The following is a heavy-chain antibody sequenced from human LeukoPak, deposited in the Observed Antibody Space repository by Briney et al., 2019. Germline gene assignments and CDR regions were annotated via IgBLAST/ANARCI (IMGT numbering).Heavy chain of an antibody. CDR1: GYTFTSYH. CDR3: ARETVYDSSGYPFDY. D-gene: IGHD3-22*01. J-gene: IGHJ4*02. CDR2: INPSGGST. Sequence: ASVKVSCKASGYTFTSYHMHWVRQAPGQGLEWMGIINPSGGSTSYAQKFQGRVTMTRDTSTSTVYMELSSLRSEDTAVYYCARETVYDSSGYPFDYWGQGTLVTVSS. V-gene: IGHV1-46*01.